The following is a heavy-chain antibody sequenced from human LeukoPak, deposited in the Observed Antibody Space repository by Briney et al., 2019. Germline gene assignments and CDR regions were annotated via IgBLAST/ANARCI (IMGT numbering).Heavy chain of an antibody. CDR3: ARATLILWFGELYFDY. Sequence: GGSLRLSCAASGFTFSSYWMSWVRQAPGKGLEWVANIKQDGSEKYYVDSVKGRFTISRDNAKNSLYLQMNSLRAEDTAVYYCARATLILWFGELYFDYWGQGTLVTVSS. J-gene: IGHJ4*02. D-gene: IGHD3-10*01. CDR2: IKQDGSEK. CDR1: GFTFSSYW. V-gene: IGHV3-7*01.